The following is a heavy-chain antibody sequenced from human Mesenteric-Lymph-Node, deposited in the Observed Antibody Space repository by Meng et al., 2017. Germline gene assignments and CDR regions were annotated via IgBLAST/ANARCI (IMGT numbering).Heavy chain of an antibody. CDR3: ARDWGIFPSYY. CDR2: ISAYNGNT. D-gene: IGHD3-16*01. J-gene: IGHJ4*02. CDR1: GYTFTIYG. V-gene: IGHV1-18*01. Sequence: QLGQSGAGVRQPWAAVKVYCNASGYTFTIYGISWVRPAPGQGLEGMGGISAYNGNTNYAQKLQGRGTMTTDTSTSTAYMELRSLRSDDTAAYYCARDWGIFPSYYWGQGTLVTVSS.